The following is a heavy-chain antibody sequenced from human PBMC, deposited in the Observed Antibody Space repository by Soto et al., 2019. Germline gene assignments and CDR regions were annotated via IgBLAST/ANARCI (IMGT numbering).Heavy chain of an antibody. Sequence: ASVKVSCKASGYTFTSYGVSWVRHAPGQGLEWMGWISAYNGNTNYAQKLQGRVTMTTDTSTSTAYMELRSLRSDDTAVYYCALSKWIQLWLILLDYWGQGTLVTVSS. V-gene: IGHV1-18*01. CDR2: ISAYNGNT. CDR3: ALSKWIQLWLILLDY. CDR1: GYTFTSYG. D-gene: IGHD5-18*01. J-gene: IGHJ4*02.